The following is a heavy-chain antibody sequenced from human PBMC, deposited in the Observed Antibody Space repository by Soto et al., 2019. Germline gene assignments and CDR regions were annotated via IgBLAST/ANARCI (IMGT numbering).Heavy chain of an antibody. CDR2: IYYSGST. CDR1: GGSISSGDYY. D-gene: IGHD2-15*01. Sequence: SETLSLTCTVSGGSISSGDYYWSWIRQPPGKGLEWIGYIYYSGSTYYNPSLKSRVTISVDTSKNQFSLKLSSVTAADTAVYYCARDRVGSNFDYWGQGTLVTVSS. J-gene: IGHJ4*02. CDR3: ARDRVGSNFDY. V-gene: IGHV4-30-4*01.